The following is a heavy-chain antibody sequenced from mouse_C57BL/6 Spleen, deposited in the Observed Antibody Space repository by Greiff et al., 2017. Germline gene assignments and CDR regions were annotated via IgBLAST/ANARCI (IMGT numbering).Heavy chain of an antibody. J-gene: IGHJ2*01. D-gene: IGHD6-1*01. V-gene: IGHV1-85*01. CDR2: IYPRDSST. CDR1: GYTFTSYD. Sequence: QVQLQQSGPELVKPGASVKLSCKASGYTFTSYDMNWVKQRPGQGLEWIGCIYPRDSSTKYNEKFKGKATLTVDTSSSTAYMELHSLTSEDSAVYFCARSPLAYFDYWGQGTTLTVSS. CDR3: ARSPLAYFDY.